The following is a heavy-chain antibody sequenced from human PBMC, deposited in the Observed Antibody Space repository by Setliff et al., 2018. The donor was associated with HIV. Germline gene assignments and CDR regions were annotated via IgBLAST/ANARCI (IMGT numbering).Heavy chain of an antibody. D-gene: IGHD7-27*01. Sequence: SETLSLTCAVYGGSFNDYYWSWIRQPPGKGLQWIGEINHSGRTNYNPSLKSRVTISVDTSKNQFSLKLSSVTAADTATYYCARGNWGSIGRFDYWGQGILVTVSS. CDR1: GGSFNDYY. CDR2: INHSGRT. CDR3: ARGNWGSIGRFDY. J-gene: IGHJ4*02. V-gene: IGHV4-34*01.